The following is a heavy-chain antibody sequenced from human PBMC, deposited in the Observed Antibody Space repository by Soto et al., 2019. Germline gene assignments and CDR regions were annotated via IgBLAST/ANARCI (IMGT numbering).Heavy chain of an antibody. J-gene: IGHJ6*02. CDR1: GLTVSSNY. Sequence: EVQLVESGGGLIQPGGSLRLSCAAAGLTVSSNYMSWVRQAPGKGLEWVSVIYSGDTTYYADSVTGRFTISRDHSKNTSERQINSLSAVDAAVYYFARHLRTLYGMDLGGHCTTFTVSS. CDR3: ARHLRTLYGMDL. V-gene: IGHV3-53*01. CDR2: IYSGDTT.